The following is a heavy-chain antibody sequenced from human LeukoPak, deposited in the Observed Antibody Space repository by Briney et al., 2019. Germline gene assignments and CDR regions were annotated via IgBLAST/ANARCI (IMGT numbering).Heavy chain of an antibody. CDR1: GGSISSSSYY. CDR3: ARASTYYYDSSGYYYPHYYYYYMDV. V-gene: IGHV4-39*07. CDR2: IYYSGST. D-gene: IGHD3-22*01. J-gene: IGHJ6*03. Sequence: SETLSLTCTVSGGSISSSSYYWGWIRQPPGKGLEWIGSIYYSGSTYYNPSLKSRVTISVDTSKNQFSLKLSSVTAADTAVYYCARASTYYYDSSGYYYPHYYYYYMDVWGKGTTVTVSS.